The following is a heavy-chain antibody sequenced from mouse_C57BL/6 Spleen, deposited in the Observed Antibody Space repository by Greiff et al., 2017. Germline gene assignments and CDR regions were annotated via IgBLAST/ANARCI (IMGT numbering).Heavy chain of an antibody. D-gene: IGHD3-2*02. CDR3: ARAAQSYFDY. J-gene: IGHJ2*01. CDR1: GYAFSSYW. CDR2: IYPGDGDT. V-gene: IGHV1-80*01. Sequence: VKLQESGAELVKPGASVKISCKASGYAFSSYWMNWVKQRPGKGLEWIGQIYPGDGDTNYNGKFKGKATLTADKSSSTAYMQLSSLTSEDSAVYFCARAAQSYFDYWGQGTTLTVSS.